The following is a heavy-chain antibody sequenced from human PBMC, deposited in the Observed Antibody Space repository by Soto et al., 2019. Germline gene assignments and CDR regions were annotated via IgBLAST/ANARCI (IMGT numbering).Heavy chain of an antibody. CDR3: ATLNSFGSDY. J-gene: IGHJ4*02. Sequence: GGSQGLSCSASGFTFLNYWMHWVRQAPWKGLVWVSCIYTDGGGTTYADSVKGRFTVSRDNAKSTLYLQMNSLRAEDTAVYYCATLNSFGSDYWGRGTLVTVSS. D-gene: IGHD5-18*01. V-gene: IGHV3-74*01. CDR1: GFTFLNYW. CDR2: IYTDGGGT.